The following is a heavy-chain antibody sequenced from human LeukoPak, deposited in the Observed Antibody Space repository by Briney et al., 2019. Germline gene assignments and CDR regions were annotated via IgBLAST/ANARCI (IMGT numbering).Heavy chain of an antibody. J-gene: IGHJ4*02. CDR2: INPNSGGT. V-gene: IGHV1-2*02. Sequence: ASVKVSCKASGYTFTGYYMHWVRQAPGQGLEWMGWINPNSGGTNYAQKFQGRVTMTRDTSISTAYMELSRLRSDDTAVYYCARGSQMRLGGLSPDYWGQGTLVTVSS. CDR3: ARGSQMRLGGLSPDY. CDR1: GYTFTGYY. D-gene: IGHD3-16*02.